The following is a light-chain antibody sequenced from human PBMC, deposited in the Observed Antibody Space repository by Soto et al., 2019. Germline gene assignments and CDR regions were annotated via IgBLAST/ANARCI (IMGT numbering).Light chain of an antibody. J-gene: IGKJ2*01. CDR3: PQYGSSPPRYT. Sequence: EIVLTQSPGTLSLSPGERATLSCRASQSVSSSYLAWYQQKPGQAPRLLIYGASSRATGIPDRFSDSGSGTDFTLTISRLEPEDFAVYYCPQYGSSPPRYTFGQGTKLQIK. CDR2: GAS. CDR1: QSVSSSY. V-gene: IGKV3-20*01.